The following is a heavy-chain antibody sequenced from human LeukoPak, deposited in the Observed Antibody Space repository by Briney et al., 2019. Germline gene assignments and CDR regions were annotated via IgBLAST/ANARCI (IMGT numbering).Heavy chain of an antibody. CDR1: GFSFSTYA. Sequence: GASLRLSCAASGFSFSTYAMSWVRQAPGKGLDWVSGISGGGSSTYYADSVEGRFTISRDNSKNTLYLQMSSLRAEDTAVYYCAKDRAYTGSPRAFDIWGQGTMVTVSS. D-gene: IGHD1-26*01. CDR3: AKDRAYTGSPRAFDI. CDR2: ISGGGSST. J-gene: IGHJ3*02. V-gene: IGHV3-23*01.